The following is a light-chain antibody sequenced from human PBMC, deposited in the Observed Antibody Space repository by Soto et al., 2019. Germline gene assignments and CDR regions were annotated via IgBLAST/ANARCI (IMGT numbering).Light chain of an antibody. J-gene: IGKJ1*01. CDR3: QQYGSSPRT. Sequence: DIVLTQSPGTLSLPPGERATLSCRASQSVSSNYLAWYQQKPGQAPRLLFYGASNRATGIPDRFSGSGSGTDFTLTISRLEPEDFAVYYCQQYGSSPRTFGQGTNVEIK. CDR1: QSVSSNY. CDR2: GAS. V-gene: IGKV3-20*01.